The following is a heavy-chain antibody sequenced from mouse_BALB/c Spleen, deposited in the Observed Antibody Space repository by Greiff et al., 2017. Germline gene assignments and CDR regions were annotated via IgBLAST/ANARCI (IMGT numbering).Heavy chain of an antibody. Sequence: DVKLVESGGGLVKPGGSLKLSCAASGFTFSSYAMSWVRQTPEKRLEWVASISSGGSTYYPDSVKGRFTISRDNARNILYLQMSSLRSEDTAMYYCAREGGNYVDYWGQGTTLTVSS. V-gene: IGHV5-6-5*01. CDR1: GFTFSSYA. CDR3: AREGGNYVDY. CDR2: ISSGGST. J-gene: IGHJ2*01.